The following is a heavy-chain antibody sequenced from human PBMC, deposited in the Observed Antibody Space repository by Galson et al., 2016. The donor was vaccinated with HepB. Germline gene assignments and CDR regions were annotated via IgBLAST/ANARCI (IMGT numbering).Heavy chain of an antibody. CDR2: ISSSSSYI. J-gene: IGHJ4*02. CDR1: GFTFSSYS. V-gene: IGHV3-21*01. D-gene: IGHD1-26*01. Sequence: SLRLSCAASGFTFSSYSMNWVRQAPGKGLEWVSYISSSSSYIYYADSVKGRFTISRDNAKNSLYLQMNSLRAEDTAVYYCARGDTVGAMFDYWGQGTLVTVSS. CDR3: ARGDTVGAMFDY.